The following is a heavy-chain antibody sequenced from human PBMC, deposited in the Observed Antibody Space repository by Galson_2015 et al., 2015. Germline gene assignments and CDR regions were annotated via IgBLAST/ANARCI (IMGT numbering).Heavy chain of an antibody. J-gene: IGHJ5*02. V-gene: IGHV3-23*01. CDR3: ASDLLLWFGEMGGWFDP. D-gene: IGHD3-10*01. Sequence: SLRLSCAASGFTFSSYAMSWVRQAPGKGLEWVSAISGSGGSTYYADSVKGRFTISRDNSKNSLYLQMNSLRAEDTAVYYCASDLLLWFGEMGGWFDPWGQGTLVTVSS. CDR2: ISGSGGST. CDR1: GFTFSSYA.